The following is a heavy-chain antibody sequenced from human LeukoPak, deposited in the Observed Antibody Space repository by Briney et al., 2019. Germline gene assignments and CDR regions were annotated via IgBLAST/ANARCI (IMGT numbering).Heavy chain of an antibody. J-gene: IGHJ4*02. V-gene: IGHV3-23*01. CDR2: ITGSGGNT. Sequence: GASLRLSCAASGLTFSNYAMSWVRQAPGKGLEWVSAITGSGGNTYYADSVKGRFTISRDNSKNTVFLQMNSLRAEDTAVYYCAKWGDYDVLTGYYVSDYWGQGTLVTVSS. CDR1: GLTFSNYA. D-gene: IGHD3-9*01. CDR3: AKWGDYDVLTGYYVSDY.